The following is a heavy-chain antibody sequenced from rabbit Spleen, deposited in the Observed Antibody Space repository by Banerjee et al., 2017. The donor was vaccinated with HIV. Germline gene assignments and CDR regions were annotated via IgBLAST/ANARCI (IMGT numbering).Heavy chain of an antibody. CDR1: GFSFSSRYY. CDR2: IYAGSSDGA. V-gene: IGHV1S40*01. D-gene: IGHD1-1*01. Sequence: QSLEESGGDLVKPGASLTLTYTASGFSFSSRYYIYWVRQTPGKGLEWIACIYAGSSDGAYYASWAKGRFTISITSSTTVTLQMTSLTAADRATYFCARDLVGVIGWNFYLWGPGTLVTVS. J-gene: IGHJ4*01. CDR3: ARDLVGVIGWNFYL.